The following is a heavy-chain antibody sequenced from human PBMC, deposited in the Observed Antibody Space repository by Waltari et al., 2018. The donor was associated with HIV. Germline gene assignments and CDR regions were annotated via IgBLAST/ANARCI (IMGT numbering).Heavy chain of an antibody. Sequence: QVGLMQAEDDVRKHGSSLWSSWKSSEDTLSNTAVSRVRQAPGKGLEWMGRIIPTIGIAMHTENFQGRVTMNADKSTNSDYMEVTGLRSEDSAFYFCAIDRFDDISGSREKLGGFDPWGQGTLVTVSS. CDR2: IIPTIGIA. D-gene: IGHD7-27*01. V-gene: IGHV1-69*04. CDR3: AIDRFDDISGSREKLGGFDP. CDR1: EDTLSNTA. J-gene: IGHJ5*02.